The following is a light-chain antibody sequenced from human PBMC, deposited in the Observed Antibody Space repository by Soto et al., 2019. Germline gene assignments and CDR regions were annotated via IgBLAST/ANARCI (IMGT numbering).Light chain of an antibody. CDR2: KAS. J-gene: IGKJ1*01. CDR3: QQYYTYPWT. Sequence: DIEMTQSPSTLPASVGDRLTITCRASQSISTWLAWYQQRPGKGPKLLIYKASNLQVGVSSRFSGSGSGTEFNLTIIGLQPDDFATYYCQQYYTYPWTFGHGTKVEIK. CDR1: QSISTW. V-gene: IGKV1-5*03.